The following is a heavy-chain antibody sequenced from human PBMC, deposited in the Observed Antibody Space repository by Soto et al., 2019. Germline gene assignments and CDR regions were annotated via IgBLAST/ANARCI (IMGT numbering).Heavy chain of an antibody. D-gene: IGHD2-15*01. CDR2: IYSGGST. CDR3: ASQYCSGGSCPYYYYYYYMDV. CDR1: GFTVSSNY. V-gene: IGHV3-53*04. J-gene: IGHJ6*03. Sequence: GGSLRLSCAASGFTVSSNYMSWVRQAPGKGLEWVSVIYSGGSTYYADSVKGRFTISRHNSKNMLYLQMNSLRAEDTAVYYCASQYCSGGSCPYYYYYYYMDVWGKGTTVTVSS.